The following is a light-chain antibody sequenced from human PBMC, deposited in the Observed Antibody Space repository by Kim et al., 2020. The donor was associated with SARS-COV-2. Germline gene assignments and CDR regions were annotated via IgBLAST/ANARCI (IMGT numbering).Light chain of an antibody. CDR1: SKEVGSDNF. J-gene: IGLJ1*01. CDR3: CAHAPGNTYG. CDR2: EVA. V-gene: IGLV2-23*02. Sequence: GQSSTISCTGTSKEVGSDNFVSWYQQHPGKVPKLLIYEVAKRPSGVSTRFSGSKSGNTASLTISGLEAEDEADYYCCAHAPGNTYGFGIGTKVTVL.